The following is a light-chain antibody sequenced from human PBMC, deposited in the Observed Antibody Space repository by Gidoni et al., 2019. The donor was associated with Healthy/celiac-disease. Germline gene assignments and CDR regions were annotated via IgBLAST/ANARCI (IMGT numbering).Light chain of an antibody. V-gene: IGLV2-11*01. CDR3: CSYAGSYTSYVV. J-gene: IGLJ2*01. CDR2: DVS. CDR1: SSDVGGYNY. Sequence: QSALTQPRPVSGSPGQSVTISCTGTSSDVGGYNYVSWYQQHPGKAPKLMIYDVSKRPSGVPDRFSGSQSGNTASLTISWLQAEDEADYYCCSYAGSYTSYVVFGGGTKLTVL.